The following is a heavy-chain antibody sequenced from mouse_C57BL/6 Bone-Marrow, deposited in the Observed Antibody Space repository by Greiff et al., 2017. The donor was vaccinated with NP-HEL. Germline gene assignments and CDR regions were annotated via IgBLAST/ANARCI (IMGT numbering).Heavy chain of an antibody. CDR1: GYTFTSYW. Sequence: GASVKMSCKTSGYTFTSYWMHWVKQRPGQGLEWIGAIYPGNSDTSYNQKFKGKAKLTAVTSASTAYMELSSLTNEDSAVYYCTRGSYYGSSYGFAYWGQGTLVTVSA. J-gene: IGHJ3*01. CDR3: TRGSYYGSSYGFAY. CDR2: IYPGNSDT. D-gene: IGHD1-1*01. V-gene: IGHV1-5*01.